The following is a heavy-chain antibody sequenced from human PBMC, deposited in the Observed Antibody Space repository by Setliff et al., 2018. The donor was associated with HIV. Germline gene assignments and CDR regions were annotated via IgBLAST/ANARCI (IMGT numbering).Heavy chain of an antibody. J-gene: IGHJ6*02. CDR3: ARGHCSGTNCYGVDYYGMDV. D-gene: IGHD2-2*01. CDR1: GGSISSGSYY. CDR2: IYHSEYT. V-gene: IGHV4-39*07. Sequence: SETLSLTCTVSGGSISSGSYYWSWVRQAPGKGLEWIGEIYHSEYTNYNPSLKSRVSMSVDKSKNQFSVKLTSVTAADTAVYYCARGHCSGTNCYGVDYYGMDVWGQGTTVTVSS.